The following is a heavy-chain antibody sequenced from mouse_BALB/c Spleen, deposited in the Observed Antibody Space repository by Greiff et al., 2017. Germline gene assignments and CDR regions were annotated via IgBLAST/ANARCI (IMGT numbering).Heavy chain of an antibody. CDR1: GFTFTSFG. CDR2: ISSCCSTI. D-gene: IGHD2-14*01. V-gene: IGHV5-17*02. CDR3: ARFYRYFDY. J-gene: IGHJ2*01. Sequence: EVQVVESGGGLVQPGGSRKLSCAASGFTFTSFGMHWVRQAPEKGLEWVAYISSCCSTIYYADTVKGRITISRDNPKNTLFLQMTRLRSEDTAIYYCARFYRYFDYWGQGTTLTVSS.